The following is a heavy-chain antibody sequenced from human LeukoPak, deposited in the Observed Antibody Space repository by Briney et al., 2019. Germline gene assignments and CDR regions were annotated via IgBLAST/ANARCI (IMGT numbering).Heavy chain of an antibody. V-gene: IGHV4-39*01. CDR1: GGSISSSSYY. CDR3: ARRVDIVATIGEYYFDY. Sequence: SETLPLTCTVSGGSISSSSYYWGWIRQPPGKGLEWIGSIYYSGSTYYNPSLKSRVTISVDTSKNQFSLKLSSVTAADTAVYYCARRVDIVATIGEYYFDYWGQGTLVTVSS. CDR2: IYYSGST. J-gene: IGHJ4*02. D-gene: IGHD5-12*01.